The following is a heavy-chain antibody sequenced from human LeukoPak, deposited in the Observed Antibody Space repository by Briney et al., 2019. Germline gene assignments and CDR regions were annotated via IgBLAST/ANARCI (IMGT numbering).Heavy chain of an antibody. CDR2: ISIDGRIT. D-gene: IGHD6-6*01. J-gene: IGHJ4*02. CDR1: GFTFSSYW. Sequence: GGSLRLSCAASGFTFSSYWMHWVRQAPGRGPVWVSRISIDGRITTYADSVKGRLTISRDNARNTLYLQMSSLRAEDSAVYYCTRGDLRSSSSSDYWGQGTLVTVSS. V-gene: IGHV3-74*01. CDR3: TRGDLRSSSSSDY.